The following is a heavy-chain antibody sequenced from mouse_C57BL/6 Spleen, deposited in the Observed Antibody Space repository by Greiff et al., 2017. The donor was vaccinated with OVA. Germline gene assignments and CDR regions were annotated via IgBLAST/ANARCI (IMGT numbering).Heavy chain of an antibody. V-gene: IGHV1-52*01. D-gene: IGHD2-4*01. CDR3: ARYDYDRNFDV. Sequence: VQLQQPGAELVRPGSSVKLSCKASGYTFTSYWMHWVKQRPIQGLEWIGNIDPSDSETHYNQKFKDKATLTVDKSSSTAYMQLSSLTSEDSAVYYCARYDYDRNFDVWGTGTTVTVSS. CDR2: IDPSDSET. J-gene: IGHJ1*03. CDR1: GYTFTSYW.